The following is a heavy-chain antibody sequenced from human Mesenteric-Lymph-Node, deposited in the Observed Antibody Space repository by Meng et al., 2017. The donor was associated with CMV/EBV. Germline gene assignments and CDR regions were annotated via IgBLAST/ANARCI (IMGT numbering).Heavy chain of an antibody. V-gene: IGHV1-8*01. Sequence: ASVKVSCKASGYTFTSHHVNWVRQAAGQGLEWMGWIDPNTGDTGCTQKFQGRVTMTENTSITTAYMELSGLTSDDTAVYYCATDWHLVRNAFDIWGQETMVTVSS. CDR3: ATDWHLVRNAFDI. CDR2: IDPNTGDT. J-gene: IGHJ3*02. D-gene: IGHD1-1*01. CDR1: GYTFTSHH.